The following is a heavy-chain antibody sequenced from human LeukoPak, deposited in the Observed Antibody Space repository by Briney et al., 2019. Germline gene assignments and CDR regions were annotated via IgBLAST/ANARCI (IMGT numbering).Heavy chain of an antibody. D-gene: IGHD4-17*01. J-gene: IGHJ4*02. CDR3: ARCTVTTCDY. CDR1: GGSLSGYY. Sequence: SETLSLTCAVYGGSLSGYYWSWIRQPPGKGLEWIGEINHSGSTNYNPSLKSRVTTSVDTSKNQFSLKLSSVTAADTAVYYCARCTVTTCDYWGQGTLDTVSS. V-gene: IGHV4-34*01. CDR2: INHSGST.